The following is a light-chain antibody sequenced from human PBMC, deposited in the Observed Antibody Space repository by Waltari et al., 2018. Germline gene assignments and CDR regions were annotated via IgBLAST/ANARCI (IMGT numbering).Light chain of an antibody. CDR2: DAF. CDR3: QQRRNWPWT. V-gene: IGKV3-11*01. Sequence: ETVLTQSPATLSLSPGDRATFSCRASQNIDSYLAWYQQKPGQALSFLIFDAFNRPTGIPARFSGSRSGTDFNLTISSLESEDFAIYYCQQRRNWPWTFGQGTRVEIK. CDR1: QNIDSY. J-gene: IGKJ1*01.